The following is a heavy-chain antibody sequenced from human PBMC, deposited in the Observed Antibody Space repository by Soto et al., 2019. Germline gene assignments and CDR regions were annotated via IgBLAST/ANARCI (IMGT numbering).Heavy chain of an antibody. Sequence: SVKASCKASGFALTSNGISWVRQAPGQGLEWMGWISAYNGNTNYAQKLQGRVTMTTDTSTSTAYMELRSLRSDDTAVYYWARALRYFDLYYYYYGMDVWGQGTTVTVS. J-gene: IGHJ6*02. V-gene: IGHV1-18*01. CDR1: GFALTSNG. D-gene: IGHD3-9*01. CDR3: ARALRYFDLYYYYYGMDV. CDR2: ISAYNGNT.